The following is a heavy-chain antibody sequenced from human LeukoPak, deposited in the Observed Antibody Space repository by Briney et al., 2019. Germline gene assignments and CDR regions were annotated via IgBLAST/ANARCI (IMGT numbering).Heavy chain of an antibody. D-gene: IGHD3-10*01. CDR2: ISYDGSNK. Sequence: GRSLRLSCAASGFTLSNYAIHWVRQAPGKGLDWVAVISYDGSNKYYADSVKGRFTISRDNSKNTLYLQMNSLRAEDTAVYYCARGLGRELDGAFDIWGQGTMVTVSS. J-gene: IGHJ3*02. CDR1: GFTLSNYA. V-gene: IGHV3-30-3*01. CDR3: ARGLGRELDGAFDI.